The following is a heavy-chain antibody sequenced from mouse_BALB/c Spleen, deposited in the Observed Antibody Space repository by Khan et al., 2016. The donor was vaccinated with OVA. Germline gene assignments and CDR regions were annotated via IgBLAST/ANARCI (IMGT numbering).Heavy chain of an antibody. CDR2: IYPGSGST. CDR1: GYNFTSYW. Sequence: QVQLQQSGAELVKPGTSVKLSCKASGYNFTSYWINWVKLRPGQGLEWIGNIYPGSGSTNYNAKFKSKATLTVDTSSSTADMQLSSLASEDSALYYCARGGHGGLGYFDYWGQGTTLTVSS. V-gene: IGHV1-55*01. CDR3: ARGGHGGLGYFDY. J-gene: IGHJ2*01.